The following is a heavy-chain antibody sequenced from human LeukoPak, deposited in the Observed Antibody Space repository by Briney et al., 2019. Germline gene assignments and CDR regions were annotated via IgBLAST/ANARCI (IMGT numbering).Heavy chain of an antibody. CDR2: INHSGST. D-gene: IGHD6-6*01. V-gene: IGHV4-34*01. CDR3: ARGRRGGIAARIFDY. Sequence: PSETLSLTCVVYGGSFSGYYWSWIRQPPGKGLEWIGEINHSGSTNYNPSLKSRVTISVDTSKNQFSLKLSSVTAADTAVYYCARGRRGGIAARIFDYWGQGTLVTVSS. CDR1: GGSFSGYY. J-gene: IGHJ4*02.